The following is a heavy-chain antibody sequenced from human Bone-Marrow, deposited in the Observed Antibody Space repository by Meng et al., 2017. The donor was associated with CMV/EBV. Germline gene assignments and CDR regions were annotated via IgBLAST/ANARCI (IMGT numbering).Heavy chain of an antibody. Sequence: GGSRRLSCAASGFTFSSYEMNWVRQAPGKGLEWVSYISSSGSTIYYADSVKGRFTISRDNAKNSLYLQMNSLRAEDTAVYYCAREYYDSSGYHPLDYWGQGTLVTVSS. CDR1: GFTFSSYE. CDR3: AREYYDSSGYHPLDY. J-gene: IGHJ4*02. V-gene: IGHV3-48*03. CDR2: ISSSGSTI. D-gene: IGHD3-22*01.